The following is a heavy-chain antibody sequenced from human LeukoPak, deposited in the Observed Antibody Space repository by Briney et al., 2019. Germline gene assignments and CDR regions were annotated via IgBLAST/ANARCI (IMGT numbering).Heavy chain of an antibody. V-gene: IGHV3-53*01. CDR1: GFTVSSNS. J-gene: IGHJ4*02. CDR2: IYSGGST. D-gene: IGHD2-15*01. Sequence: GGSLRLSCAASGFTVSSNSMSWVRQAPGKGLEWVSLIYSGGSTNYADSVRVRFTISRDNSENTLYLQMSSLSAEDTAVYYCARAMASRWYYFDYWGQGTLVTVSS. CDR3: ARAMASRWYYFDY.